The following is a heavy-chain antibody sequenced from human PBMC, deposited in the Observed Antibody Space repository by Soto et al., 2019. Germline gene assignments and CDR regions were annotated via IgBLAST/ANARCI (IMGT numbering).Heavy chain of an antibody. D-gene: IGHD3-9*01. Sequence: QVQLVQSGSEVKKPGASVKVSCKSFGYSFTSFDVHWVRQASGQGLEWMGWMNPNSGNTDYAQRFQGRVTMTRNTSINTAYMELNSLTSDDTAVYYCARVDWFGNWLDPWGQGTLVTVSS. CDR3: ARVDWFGNWLDP. CDR2: MNPNSGNT. CDR1: GYSFTSFD. J-gene: IGHJ5*02. V-gene: IGHV1-8*02.